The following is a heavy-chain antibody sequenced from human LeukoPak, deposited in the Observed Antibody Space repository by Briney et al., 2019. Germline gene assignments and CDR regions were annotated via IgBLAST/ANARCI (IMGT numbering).Heavy chain of an antibody. V-gene: IGHV4-31*03. CDR2: IYYSGNT. D-gene: IGHD5-24*01. J-gene: IGHJ4*02. CDR3: ARGGVEMATISYFDY. CDR1: GGSISSGGYY. Sequence: PSQTLSLTCTVSGGSISSGGYYWSRIRQHPGKGLEWIGYIYYSGNTYYNPSLKSRVTISVDTSKNQFSLKLSSVTAADTAVYYCARGGVEMATISYFDYWGQGTLVTVSS.